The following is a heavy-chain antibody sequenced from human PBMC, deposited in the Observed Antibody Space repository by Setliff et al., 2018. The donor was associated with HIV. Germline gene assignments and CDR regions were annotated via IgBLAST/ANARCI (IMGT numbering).Heavy chain of an antibody. CDR3: ASLPPLYDSSGYYFDY. V-gene: IGHV4-39*01. D-gene: IGHD3-22*01. Sequence: LTCSVSGDSISSSSYYWGWIRQPPGKGLEWIGSIYYSGSTYYNPSLNSRVTISVDASKNQFSLKLSSVTAADTAVYYCASLPPLYDSSGYYFDYWGQGTLVTVS. J-gene: IGHJ4*02. CDR2: IYYSGST. CDR1: GDSISSSSYY.